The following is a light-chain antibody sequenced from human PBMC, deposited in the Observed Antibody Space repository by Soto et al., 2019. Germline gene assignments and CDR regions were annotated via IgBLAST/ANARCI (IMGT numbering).Light chain of an antibody. V-gene: IGLV1-40*01. CDR1: SSNIGAGYD. CDR3: QSYDNRLSGYVL. J-gene: IGLJ2*01. Sequence: QSVLTQPPSVSGAPGQRVTISCTGGSSNIGAGYDVHWYQQLPGTAPKLLIYGNSNRPSGVPDRFSGSKSGTSASLAITRLQAEDEAGYYCQSYDNRLSGYVLFGGGTKVTVL. CDR2: GNS.